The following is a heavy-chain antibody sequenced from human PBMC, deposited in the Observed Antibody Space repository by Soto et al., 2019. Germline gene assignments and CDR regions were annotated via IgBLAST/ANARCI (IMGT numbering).Heavy chain of an antibody. D-gene: IGHD6-13*01. Sequence: ASVKVSCKASGYTFTSYGISWVRQAPGQGLEWMGWISAYNGNTNYAQKLQGRVTMTTDTSTSTAYMELRSLRSDDMAVYYCARDGRIAAAVQRGWFDPWGQGTLVTVSS. CDR1: GYTFTSYG. V-gene: IGHV1-18*03. J-gene: IGHJ5*02. CDR2: ISAYNGNT. CDR3: ARDGRIAAAVQRGWFDP.